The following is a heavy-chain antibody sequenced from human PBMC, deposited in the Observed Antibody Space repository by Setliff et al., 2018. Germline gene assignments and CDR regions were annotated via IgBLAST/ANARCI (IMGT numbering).Heavy chain of an antibody. D-gene: IGHD3-10*01. Sequence: GGSLRLSCAASGFTFTNYWINWVRQAPGKGLEWVANIKQDESEKHYVGSVKGRFTISRDNARNSVYLQKNSLRAEDTAVYYCARPGRSNYWDSFDYWGQGTLVTVSS. J-gene: IGHJ4*02. V-gene: IGHV3-7*01. CDR3: ARPGRSNYWDSFDY. CDR1: GFTFTNYW. CDR2: IKQDESEK.